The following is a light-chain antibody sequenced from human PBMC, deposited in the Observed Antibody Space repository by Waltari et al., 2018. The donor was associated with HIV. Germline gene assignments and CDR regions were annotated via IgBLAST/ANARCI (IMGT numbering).Light chain of an antibody. CDR3: QTYDSGKQWV. CDR2: EDD. CDR1: SGSIASNP. Sequence: NFMLTQPHSVSESPGKTVSISCTASSGSIASNPVPRYQQRPGGAPNTVIYEDDQRPSGVPDRFSGSSDTSSNSASLSISGVKTEDEADDYCQTYDSGKQWVFGGGTKLTVL. V-gene: IGLV6-57*02. J-gene: IGLJ3*02.